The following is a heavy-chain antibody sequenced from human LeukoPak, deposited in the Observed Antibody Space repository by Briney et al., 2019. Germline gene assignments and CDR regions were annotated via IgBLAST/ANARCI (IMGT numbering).Heavy chain of an antibody. D-gene: IGHD5-12*01. Sequence: LESSETLSLTCAVYGGAFSGYYWSWIRQPPGKGLGWIGEINHSGSTNYNPSLKSRVTISVDTSKNQFSLKLSSVTAADTAVYYCARGFGWLRYFDYWGQGTLVTVSS. J-gene: IGHJ4*02. CDR2: INHSGST. CDR1: GGAFSGYY. V-gene: IGHV4-34*01. CDR3: ARGFGWLRYFDY.